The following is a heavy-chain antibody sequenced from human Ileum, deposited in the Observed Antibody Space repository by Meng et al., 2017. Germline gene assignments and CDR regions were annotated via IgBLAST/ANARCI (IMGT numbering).Heavy chain of an antibody. CDR1: GFMFGDYA. Sequence: GESLKISCSGSGFMFGDYALAWFRQAPGKGLEWVAFIRARAFGGTTEYAASVKGRFFISRDDSKSITFLQMNSLKTDDTALYYCARERGTITRVRGDIDYWGQGTLVTVSS. CDR2: IRARAFGGTT. J-gene: IGHJ4*02. CDR3: ARERGTITRVRGDIDY. D-gene: IGHD3-10*01. V-gene: IGHV3-49*03.